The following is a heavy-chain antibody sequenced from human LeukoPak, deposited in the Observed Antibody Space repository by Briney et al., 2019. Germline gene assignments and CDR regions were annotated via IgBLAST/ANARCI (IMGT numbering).Heavy chain of an antibody. V-gene: IGHV4-31*03. Sequence: SETLSLTCIVSGGSISSSGYYWSWLRQHPGKGLEWIGYIYHTGSTYYNLSLKSRVTISVDTSKNQFSLNLSSVTAADTAVYYCARERYCSSSSCSNWFDPWGQGTLVTVSS. J-gene: IGHJ5*02. CDR1: GGSISSSGYY. CDR2: IYHTGST. CDR3: ARERYCSSSSCSNWFDP. D-gene: IGHD2-2*01.